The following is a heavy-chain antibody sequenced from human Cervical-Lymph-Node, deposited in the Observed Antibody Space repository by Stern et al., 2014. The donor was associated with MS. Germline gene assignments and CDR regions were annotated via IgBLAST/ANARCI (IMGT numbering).Heavy chain of an antibody. CDR1: GYTFTNNW. D-gene: IGHD1-1*01. J-gene: IGHJ6*02. CDR3: ARPPPRRKWDDPNYGMDV. CDR2: IYPDDSDI. V-gene: IGHV5-51*03. Sequence: VQLVQSGAEVKKPGESLKISCKGSGYTFTNNWIAWVRQMPGKGLEWMGIIYPDDSDIRYSPSLQGQVTISADKSLSTAYLPVGSLKAADSAVYYCARPPPRRKWDDPNYGMDVWGQGTTVTVSS.